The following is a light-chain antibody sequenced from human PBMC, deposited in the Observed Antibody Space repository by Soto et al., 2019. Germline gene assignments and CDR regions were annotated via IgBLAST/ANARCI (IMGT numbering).Light chain of an antibody. CDR1: SSNIGSNY. Sequence: QSVLTQPPSASGTPGQRVTISCSGSSSNIGSNYVYWYQQLPGTAPKLLIYGTNYRPSGVPDRFSGSKSGTSASLAITGLRAEDEADYFCQSYDSSLRGGVFGGGTKLTVL. CDR3: QSYDSSLRGGV. CDR2: GTN. J-gene: IGLJ3*02. V-gene: IGLV1-47*02.